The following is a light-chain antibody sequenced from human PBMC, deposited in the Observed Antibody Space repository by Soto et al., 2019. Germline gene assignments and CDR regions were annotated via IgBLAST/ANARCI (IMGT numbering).Light chain of an antibody. CDR3: QQYGSSPST. Sequence: IVLTQSPGTLSLSPGERATLSCRASQSVSIDLAWYQQTPGQAPRRLIFGASIRATGIPDRFSGSGSGTDFTLTISGLEPEDFAVYYCQQYGSSPSTFGQGTKVDI. CDR2: GAS. J-gene: IGKJ1*01. V-gene: IGKV3-20*01. CDR1: QSVSID.